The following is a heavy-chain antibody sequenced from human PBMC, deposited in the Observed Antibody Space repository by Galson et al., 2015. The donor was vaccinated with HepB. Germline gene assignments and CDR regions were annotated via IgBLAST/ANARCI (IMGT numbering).Heavy chain of an antibody. Sequence: SLRLSCAASGFTFSSYGMHWVRQAPGKGLEWVAVISYDGSNKYYADSVKGRFTISRDNSKNTLYLQMNSLRAEDTAVYYCASRELRGHAFDIWGQGTMVTVSS. CDR1: GFTFSSYG. J-gene: IGHJ3*02. V-gene: IGHV3-30*03. D-gene: IGHD1-26*01. CDR2: ISYDGSNK. CDR3: ASRELRGHAFDI.